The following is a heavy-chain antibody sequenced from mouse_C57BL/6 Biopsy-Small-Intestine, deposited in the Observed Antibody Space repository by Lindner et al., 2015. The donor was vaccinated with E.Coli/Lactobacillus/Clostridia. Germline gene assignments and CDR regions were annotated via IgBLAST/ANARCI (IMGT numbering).Heavy chain of an antibody. CDR3: ANYYYLGGYFDY. CDR1: GYSFTSYY. CDR2: IYPGSNNT. J-gene: IGHJ2*01. V-gene: IGHV1-66*01. D-gene: IGHD1-1*02. Sequence: VQLQESGPELAKPGASVKISCKASGYSFTSYYIHWVKQRPGQGLEWIGWIYPGSNNTKYNENFTGKVTLTADTSSSTAYMQFNSLTSEDSAVYYCANYYYLGGYFDYWGQGTTLTVTS.